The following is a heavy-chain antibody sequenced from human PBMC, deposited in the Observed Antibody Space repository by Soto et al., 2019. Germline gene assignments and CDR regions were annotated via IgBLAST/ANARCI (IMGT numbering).Heavy chain of an antibody. Sequence: SETLSLTCAVYGGSFSDYYWSWIRQPPGKGLEWIGEINHSGSTNYNPSLKSRVTISVDTSKNQFSLKLSSVTAADTAVYYCAREGRYYASGRFWWSHPWGQRTLFTLSS. J-gene: IGHJ5*02. CDR2: INHSGST. V-gene: IGHV4-34*01. CDR1: GGSFSDYY. CDR3: AREGRYYASGRFWWSHP. D-gene: IGHD3-10*01.